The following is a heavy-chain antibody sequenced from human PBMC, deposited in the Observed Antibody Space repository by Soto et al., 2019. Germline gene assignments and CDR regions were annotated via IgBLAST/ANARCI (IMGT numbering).Heavy chain of an antibody. V-gene: IGHV3-30*18. CDR3: AKHRGTHRNY. CDR2: ISSDESDK. Sequence: QVQLVESGGGVVQPGRSLRLSCAASGFTFRSYVMHWVLQAPGKGLEWVALISSDESDKYYADSVRGRFTISRDNSNNTLYLEMNSLRSEDTAVYYCAKHRGTHRNYWGQGTLVSFSS. J-gene: IGHJ4*02. CDR1: GFTFRSYV.